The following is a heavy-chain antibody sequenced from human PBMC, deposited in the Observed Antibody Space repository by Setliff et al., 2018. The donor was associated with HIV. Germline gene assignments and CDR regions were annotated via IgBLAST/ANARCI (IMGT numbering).Heavy chain of an antibody. CDR3: ARWVYNSAWSLDY. J-gene: IGHJ4*02. CDR1: GGSVNSGNYH. D-gene: IGHD6-19*01. Sequence: SDTLSLTCSVSGGSVNSGNYHWAWIRQPAGKGLEWIGHIYTSGSPHYKSSLTSRLTISLDTSRNQFSLKLTSVTAADSATYYCARWVYNSAWSLDYWGQGTLVTVSS. CDR2: IYTSGSP. V-gene: IGHV4-61*09.